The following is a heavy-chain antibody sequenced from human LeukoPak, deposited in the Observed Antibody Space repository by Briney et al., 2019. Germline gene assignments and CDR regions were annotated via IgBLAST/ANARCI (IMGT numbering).Heavy chain of an antibody. Sequence: GGSLRLSCAASGFTFSSYSMNWVRQAPGKGLEWVSSISPSSSYIYYADSVKGRLTISRDNAKNSLYLQMNSLRAEDTAVYYCARDLERITMVRGDITNWFDPWGQGTLVTVSS. D-gene: IGHD3-10*01. CDR2: ISPSSSYI. V-gene: IGHV3-21*01. J-gene: IGHJ5*02. CDR1: GFTFSSYS. CDR3: ARDLERITMVRGDITNWFDP.